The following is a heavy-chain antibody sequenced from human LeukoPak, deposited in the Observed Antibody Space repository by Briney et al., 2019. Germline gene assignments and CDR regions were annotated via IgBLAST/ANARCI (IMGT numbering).Heavy chain of an antibody. CDR3: ARHGVPGPNDEGLFAFDI. V-gene: IGHV4-39*01. Sequence: SETLSLTCTVSGGSLSNYYWSWIRQPPGKGLEWIGSIYYSGSTYYNPSLKSRVTISVDTSKNQFSLKLSSVTAADTAVYYCARHGVPGPNDEGLFAFDIWGQGTMVTVSS. CDR2: IYYSGST. CDR1: GGSLSNYY. J-gene: IGHJ3*02. D-gene: IGHD1-1*01.